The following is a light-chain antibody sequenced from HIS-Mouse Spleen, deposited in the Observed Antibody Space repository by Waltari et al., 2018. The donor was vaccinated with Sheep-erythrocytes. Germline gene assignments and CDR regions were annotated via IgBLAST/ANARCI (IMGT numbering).Light chain of an antibody. CDR2: EGS. V-gene: IGLV2-23*01. Sequence: QSALTQPASVSGSPGQSITISCTGTSSDVGSYNLVSCYQQHPGNAPKPMIHEGSKRPSGVSTGFAGSKSGNTASLTISGLQAEDEADYYCCSYAGSSTPWVFGGGTKLTVL. CDR1: SSDVGSYNL. J-gene: IGLJ3*02. CDR3: CSYAGSSTPWV.